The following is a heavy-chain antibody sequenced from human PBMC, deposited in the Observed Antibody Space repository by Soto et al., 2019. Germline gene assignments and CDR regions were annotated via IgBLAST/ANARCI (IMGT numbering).Heavy chain of an antibody. CDR1: GFTCSSNG. D-gene: IGHD2-15*01. CDR2: ILYDGSNK. V-gene: IGHV3-33*01. J-gene: IGHJ4*02. Sequence: QVQLVESGGGVVQPWRSLRLSCAASGFTCSSNGMHRVRKAPGKGPYWVAVILYDGSNKYYSDSVKGRFTIFRDNSKNTLYLQMDSLRADDTAVYYCARAPEEGTRGICYAPLGYWVQGTLITFSS. CDR3: ARAPEEGTRGICYAPLGY.